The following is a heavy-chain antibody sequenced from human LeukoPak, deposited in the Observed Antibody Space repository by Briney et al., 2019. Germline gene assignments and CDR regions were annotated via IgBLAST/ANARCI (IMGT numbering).Heavy chain of an antibody. CDR1: GFTFSSYG. Sequence: GGSLRLSCAASGFTFSSYGMHWVRQAPGKGLEWVAVISYDGSNKYYADSVKGRFTISRDNSKNTLYLQMNSLRAEDTAVYYCAGVVPAAHEYWGPGTLVTVSS. CDR2: ISYDGSNK. D-gene: IGHD2-2*01. V-gene: IGHV3-30*03. J-gene: IGHJ4*02. CDR3: AGVVPAAHEY.